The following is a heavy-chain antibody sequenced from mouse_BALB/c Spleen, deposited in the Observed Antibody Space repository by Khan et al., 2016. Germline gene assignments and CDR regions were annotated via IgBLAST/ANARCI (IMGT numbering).Heavy chain of an antibody. CDR1: GYTFTNSG. CDR3: ARGAMVATEWYVDV. Sequence: QIQLVQSGPDLMKPAETVTISCKASGYTFTNSGMNWVKQAPGKGLKWVGWINTYSGEPTYADDFKGRFAFSLDTSASNAYLQINILKNEEMTTYFCARGAMVATEWYVDVWGEGTTVTVSS. J-gene: IGHJ1*01. D-gene: IGHD2-2*01. CDR2: INTYSGEP. V-gene: IGHV9-1*02.